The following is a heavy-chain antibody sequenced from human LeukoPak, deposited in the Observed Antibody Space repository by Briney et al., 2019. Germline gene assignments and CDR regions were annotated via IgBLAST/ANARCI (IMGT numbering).Heavy chain of an antibody. J-gene: IGHJ4*02. Sequence: SQTLSLTCAISGDSVSSNSAAWNWIRQSPSRGLEWLGRTYYRSEWFNDYALSVKGRTTINADTSKSQFSLQLSSVTPEDTAVYYCARDSEWLVFSGFDYWGQGTLVTVSS. D-gene: IGHD6-19*01. V-gene: IGHV6-1*01. CDR1: GDSVSSNSAA. CDR3: ARDSEWLVFSGFDY. CDR2: TYYRSEWFN.